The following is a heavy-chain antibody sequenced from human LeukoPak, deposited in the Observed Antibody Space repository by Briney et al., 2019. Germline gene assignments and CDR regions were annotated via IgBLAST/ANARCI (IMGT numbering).Heavy chain of an antibody. CDR1: GGSISSSSYY. V-gene: IGHV4-39*07. D-gene: IGHD2-2*01. CDR2: IYYSGST. J-gene: IGHJ3*02. CDR3: ARDLPVLGYCSSTSCLPRAFDI. Sequence: SETLSLTCTVSGGSISSSSYYWGWIRQPPGKGLEWIGSIYYSGSTYYNPSLKSRVTISVDTSKNQFSLKLSSVTAADTAVYYCARDLPVLGYCSSTSCLPRAFDIWGQGTMVTVSS.